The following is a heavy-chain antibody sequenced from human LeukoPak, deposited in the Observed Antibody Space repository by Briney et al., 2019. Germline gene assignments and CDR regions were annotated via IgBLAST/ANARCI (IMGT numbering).Heavy chain of an antibody. V-gene: IGHV1-18*01. D-gene: IGHD3-16*01. Sequence: ASVKVSCKTSGYTFTNYYVSWVRQAPGQGVEWMGWISTHNGNTNYAQKVQGRVTMTTDTSTSTAYMELRSLRSDDTPVYYCARRISPYYFDYWGQGTPVTVSS. CDR2: ISTHNGNT. CDR1: GYTFTNYY. J-gene: IGHJ4*02. CDR3: ARRISPYYFDY.